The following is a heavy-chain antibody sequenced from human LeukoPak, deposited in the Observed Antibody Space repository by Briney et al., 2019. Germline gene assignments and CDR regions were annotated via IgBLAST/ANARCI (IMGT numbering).Heavy chain of an antibody. CDR2: IIPIFGTA. Sequence: SVTVSCKASGGTFSSYAISWVRQAPGQGLEWMGGIIPIFGTANYAQKFQGRVTITADESTSTAYMELSSLRSEDTAVYYCARVAGGVPAAIRPYGMDVWGQGTTVTVSS. J-gene: IGHJ6*02. D-gene: IGHD2-2*01. CDR1: GGTFSSYA. CDR3: ARVAGGVPAAIRPYGMDV. V-gene: IGHV1-69*13.